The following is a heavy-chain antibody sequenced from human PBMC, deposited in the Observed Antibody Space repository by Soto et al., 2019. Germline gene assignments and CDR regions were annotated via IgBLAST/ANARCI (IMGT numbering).Heavy chain of an antibody. D-gene: IGHD3-10*01. CDR3: ARTVMSRGIILRDY. V-gene: IGHV4-31*03. CDR2: MSSSGNS. CDR1: GGSISGVYY. J-gene: IGHJ4*02. Sequence: SETLSLTCTVSGGSISGVYYWTWIRQVPEKGLAWIGYMSSSGNSYYNPSLQSRVTISLDPSKSQFSLNLTSVTAADTAFYYCARTVMSRGIILRDYWGQG.